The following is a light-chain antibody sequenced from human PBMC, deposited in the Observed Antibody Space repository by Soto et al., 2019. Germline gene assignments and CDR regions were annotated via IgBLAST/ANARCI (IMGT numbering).Light chain of an antibody. CDR2: GAS. CDR3: QQYGSSPHT. V-gene: IGKV3-20*01. J-gene: IGKJ2*01. CDR1: QSVSSSY. Sequence: EIVLTQSPGTLSLSPGERATLSCRASQSVSSSYLAWYQQKPGQATRLLIYGASSRATGIPDRFSGSGSGTDFTLTISRLEPEDFAVYYCQQYGSSPHTFGPGTKLEIK.